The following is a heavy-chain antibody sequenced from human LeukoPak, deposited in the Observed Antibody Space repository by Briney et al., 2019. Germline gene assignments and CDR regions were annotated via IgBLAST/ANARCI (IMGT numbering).Heavy chain of an antibody. CDR1: GFTFSSYN. CDR3: ARDYYFASGTPHAFDI. Sequence: GGSLRLSCAASGFTFSSYNMNWVRQAPGKGLEWVSSISGSGTYMFYPDSVKGRLTISRDNARNSLYLQMSSLRAEDTAVYYCARDYYFASGTPHAFDIWGQGTMVTVSS. J-gene: IGHJ3*02. V-gene: IGHV3-21*01. CDR2: ISGSGTYM. D-gene: IGHD3-10*01.